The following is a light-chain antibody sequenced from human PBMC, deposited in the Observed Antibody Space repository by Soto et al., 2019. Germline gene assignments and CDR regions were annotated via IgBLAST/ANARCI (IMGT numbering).Light chain of an antibody. J-gene: IGKJ5*01. CDR1: QAISGW. Sequence: DIQMTQSPSSVSASVGDRVTITCRARQAISGWLAWYQQKPGKAPNLLIYVASHLHSGVPSRFIGSGSGTEFTLNISSLQPEDFAHYFCQQNDTLPSTFGQGTRLEIK. V-gene: IGKV1-12*01. CDR3: QQNDTLPST. CDR2: VAS.